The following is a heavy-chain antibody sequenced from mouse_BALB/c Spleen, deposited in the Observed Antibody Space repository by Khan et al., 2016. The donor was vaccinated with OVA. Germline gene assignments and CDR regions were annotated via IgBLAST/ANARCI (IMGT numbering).Heavy chain of an antibody. CDR2: IDPANGNT. V-gene: IGHV14-3*02. J-gene: IGHJ4*01. CDR1: GFTIKNTY. Sequence: VQLQQSGAELVKPGASVKLSCTASGFTIKNTYIHWVKQWPGQGLEWIGRIDPANGNTKYDPKFQGKATLTADTSSNTAYLQLSSLTSEDTAVYYGAYSLPLYAMDYWGQGTSVTVSA. CDR3: AYSLPLYAMDY. D-gene: IGHD6-1*01.